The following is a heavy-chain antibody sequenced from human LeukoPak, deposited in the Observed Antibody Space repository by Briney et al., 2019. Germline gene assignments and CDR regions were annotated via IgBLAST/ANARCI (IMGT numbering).Heavy chain of an antibody. V-gene: IGHV1-46*01. J-gene: IGHJ4*02. Sequence: ASVKVPCKASGYTFTSYYMHWVRQAPGQGLEWMGIINPSGGSTSYAQKFQGRVTMTRDTSTSTVYMELSSLRSEDTAVYYCARVLPGPYYDFWSGYYDYWGQGTLVTVSS. CDR3: ARVLPGPYYDFWSGYYDY. CDR1: GYTFTSYY. CDR2: INPSGGST. D-gene: IGHD3-3*01.